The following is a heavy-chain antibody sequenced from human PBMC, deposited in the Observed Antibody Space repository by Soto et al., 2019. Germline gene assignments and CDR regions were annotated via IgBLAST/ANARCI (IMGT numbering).Heavy chain of an antibody. CDR1: GFTFSSYG. V-gene: IGHV3-30*03. CDR3: ATPKTRYFDWLSLDY. D-gene: IGHD3-9*01. Sequence: VQLVESGGGVVQPGRSLRLSCAASGFTFSSYGMHWVRQAPGKGLEWVAVISYDGSNKYYADSVKGRFTISRDNSKNTLYLQMNSLRADDTAVYYCATPKTRYFDWLSLDYWGQGTLVTVSS. CDR2: ISYDGSNK. J-gene: IGHJ4*02.